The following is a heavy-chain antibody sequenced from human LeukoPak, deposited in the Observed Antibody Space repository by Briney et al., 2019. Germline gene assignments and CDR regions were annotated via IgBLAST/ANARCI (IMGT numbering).Heavy chain of an antibody. J-gene: IGHJ3*02. D-gene: IGHD1-26*01. CDR2: IYYSGST. CDR1: GYSISSSYY. V-gene: IGHV4-38-2*01. CDR3: ARLLIAGATGGSAFDI. Sequence: SETLSLTCAVSGYSISSSYYWGWIRQPPGKGLEWIGSIYYSGSTYYNPSLKSRVTISVDTSKNQFSLKLSSVTAADTAVYYCARLLIAGATGGSAFDIWGQGTMVTVSS.